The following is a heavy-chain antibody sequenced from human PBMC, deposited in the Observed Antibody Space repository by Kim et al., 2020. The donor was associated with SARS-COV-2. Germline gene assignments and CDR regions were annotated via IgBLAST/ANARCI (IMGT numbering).Heavy chain of an antibody. V-gene: IGHV1-69*13. Sequence: SVKVSCKASGGTFSSYAISWVRQAPGQGLEWMGGIIPIFGTANYAQKFQGRVTITADESTSTAYMELSSLRSEDTAVYYCATHIAARPGFPRYYFDYWGQGTLVTVSS. CDR2: IIPIFGTA. CDR3: ATHIAARPGFPRYYFDY. D-gene: IGHD6-6*01. J-gene: IGHJ4*02. CDR1: GGTFSSYA.